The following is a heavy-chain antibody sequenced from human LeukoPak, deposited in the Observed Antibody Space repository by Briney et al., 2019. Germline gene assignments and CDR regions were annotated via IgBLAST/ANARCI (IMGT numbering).Heavy chain of an antibody. CDR3: ARDCSNGVCFPRDY. CDR2: ITTYNGNR. D-gene: IGHD2-8*01. J-gene: IGHJ4*02. CDR1: GYTLSGYG. V-gene: IGHV1-18*01. Sequence: ASVKVSCKASGYTLSGYGICWVRQAPGQGLGRVGCITTYNGNRNNSEKFQGRVTMTTDTSTSTYYMEMTSLKSDDTAIYYCARDCSNGVCFPRDYWGQGTLVTVST.